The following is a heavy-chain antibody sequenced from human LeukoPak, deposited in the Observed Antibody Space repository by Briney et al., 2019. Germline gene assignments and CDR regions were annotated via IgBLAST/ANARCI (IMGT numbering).Heavy chain of an antibody. V-gene: IGHV3-30*03. Sequence: PGGSLRLSCAGSDFSFSNSWMDWVRQAPGKGLEWVAVISYDGSNKYYADSVKGRFTISRDNAKNSLYLQMNSLRAEDTAVYYCARCVMGDSGYDLDYWGQGTLVTVSS. CDR2: ISYDGSNK. J-gene: IGHJ4*02. CDR1: DFSFSNSW. D-gene: IGHD5-12*01. CDR3: ARCVMGDSGYDLDY.